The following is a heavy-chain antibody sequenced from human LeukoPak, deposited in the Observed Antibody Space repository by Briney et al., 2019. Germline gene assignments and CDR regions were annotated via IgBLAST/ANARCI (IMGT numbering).Heavy chain of an antibody. D-gene: IGHD3-3*01. CDR2: ISGSGGST. CDR3: AKDKTYDDFWSGHDAFDL. Sequence: GGTLRLSCAASGFTFSSYGMSWVRQAPGKGLEWVSAISGSGGSTYYADSVKGRFTISRDNSKNTLYLQMNSLRAEDTAVYYCAKDKTYDDFWSGHDAFDLWGQGTMVAVSS. J-gene: IGHJ3*01. CDR1: GFTFSSYG. V-gene: IGHV3-23*01.